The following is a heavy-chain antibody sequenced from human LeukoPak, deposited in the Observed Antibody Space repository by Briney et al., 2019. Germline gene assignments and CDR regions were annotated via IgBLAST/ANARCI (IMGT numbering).Heavy chain of an antibody. J-gene: IGHJ4*02. Sequence: PGGSLRLSCAASGFTFSSHWMHWVRHAPGKGLVGVSRISSDESRTTYADSVKGRFTISRDNAKNTLYLQMNSLRAEDTAVYYCARETAVSGGIFFDYWGQGTLVTVSS. V-gene: IGHV3-74*01. D-gene: IGHD3-10*01. CDR3: ARETAVSGGIFFDY. CDR1: GFTFSSHW. CDR2: ISSDESRT.